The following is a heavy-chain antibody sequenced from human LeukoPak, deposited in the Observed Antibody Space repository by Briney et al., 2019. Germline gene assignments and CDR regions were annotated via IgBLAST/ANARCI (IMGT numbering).Heavy chain of an antibody. CDR1: GFTFSSYA. V-gene: IGHV3-23*01. CDR3: AKLTGPNYGDYLDAFDI. CDR2: ISGSGGST. D-gene: IGHD4-17*01. Sequence: SGGSLRLSCAASGFTFSSYAMSWVRQAPGKGLEWVSAISGSGGSTYYADSVKGRFTISRDSSKNTLYLQMNSLRAEDTAVYYCAKLTGPNYGDYLDAFDIWGQGTMVTVSS. J-gene: IGHJ3*02.